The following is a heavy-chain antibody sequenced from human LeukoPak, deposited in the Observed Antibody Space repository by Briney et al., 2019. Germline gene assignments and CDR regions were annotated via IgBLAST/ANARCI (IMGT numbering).Heavy chain of an antibody. CDR1: GFTFSSYD. J-gene: IGHJ4*02. D-gene: IGHD5-18*01. V-gene: IGHV3-13*01. Sequence: PGGSLRLSCAASGFTFSSYDMHWVRQATGKGLEWVSAIGTACDTYYPRTVKGRFTISRENATYSLYLQMNGLRAGDTAVYYCARASQLTWIPDYWGQGTLVTVSS. CDR2: IGTACDT. CDR3: ARASQLTWIPDY.